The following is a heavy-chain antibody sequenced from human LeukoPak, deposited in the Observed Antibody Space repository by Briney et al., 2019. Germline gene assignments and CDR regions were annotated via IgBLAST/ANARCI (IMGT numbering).Heavy chain of an antibody. J-gene: IGHJ6*03. Sequence: ASVKVSCKASGYTFTSYDINWVRQAARQGLEWMGWMNPNSGNTGYAQKFQGRVTMTRNTSISTAYMELSSLRSEDTAVYYCAREGTMGQLVNYYYYMDVWGKGTTVTVSS. CDR3: AREGTMGQLVNYYYYMDV. V-gene: IGHV1-8*01. D-gene: IGHD6-6*01. CDR2: MNPNSGNT. CDR1: GYTFTSYD.